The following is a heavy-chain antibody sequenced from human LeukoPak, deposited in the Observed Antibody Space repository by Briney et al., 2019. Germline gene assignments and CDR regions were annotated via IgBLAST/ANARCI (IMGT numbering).Heavy chain of an antibody. J-gene: IGHJ4*02. Sequence: GGSLRLSCAASGFTFSGYVMTWVRQAPGKGLEWVSAISASGGNTYYADSVKGRFTISRDNSKNTLPLQMNSLRAEDTAVYYCAEDRDYYGSGSYSYYFDYWGQGTLVTVSS. CDR2: ISASGGNT. D-gene: IGHD3-10*01. CDR1: GFTFSGYV. CDR3: AEDRDYYGSGSYSYYFDY. V-gene: IGHV3-23*01.